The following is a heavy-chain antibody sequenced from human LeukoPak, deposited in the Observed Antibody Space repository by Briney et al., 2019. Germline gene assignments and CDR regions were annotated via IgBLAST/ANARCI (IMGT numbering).Heavy chain of an antibody. CDR3: ARVGYGGNSPADY. CDR1: GYTFTSYG. CDR2: ISGYNGNT. Sequence: ASVSVSCKASGYTFTSYGMSWVRQAPGQGLEGMGWISGYNGNTNYAQKLQGRVTMTTDTSTSTAYMELRSLRSHDTAVYYCARVGYGGNSPADYWGQGTLVTVSS. D-gene: IGHD4-23*01. V-gene: IGHV1-18*01. J-gene: IGHJ4*02.